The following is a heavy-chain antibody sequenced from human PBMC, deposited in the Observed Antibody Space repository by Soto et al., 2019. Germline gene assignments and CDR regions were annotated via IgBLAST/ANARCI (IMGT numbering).Heavy chain of an antibody. CDR2: ISTSTTYI. D-gene: IGHD2-21*01. CDR3: AGDPVGVDSTFYFDS. V-gene: IGHV3-21*01. Sequence: KPGGSLRLSCAASGFTFSYYSMNWVRQAPGRGLEWVSSISTSTTYISYADSVKGRFTISRDSAKNSLYLQMNSLRAEDTAVYYCAGDPVGVDSTFYFDSWGQGTLVTVSS. J-gene: IGHJ4*02. CDR1: GFTFSYYS.